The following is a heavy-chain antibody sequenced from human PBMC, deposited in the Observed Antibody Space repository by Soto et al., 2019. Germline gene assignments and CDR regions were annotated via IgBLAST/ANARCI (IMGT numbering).Heavy chain of an antibody. CDR3: ARAPTFYGPRYFDY. D-gene: IGHD3-10*01. V-gene: IGHV4-34*01. CDR1: GGSFSGYY. CDR2: INHSVST. Sequence: SSTLSLTCAFYGGSFSGYYWSWIRQPPGKGLEWIGEINHSVSTNYNPSLKSRVTISVDTSKNQFSLKLSSVTAADTAVYYCARAPTFYGPRYFDYWGQGTLVTVSS. J-gene: IGHJ4*02.